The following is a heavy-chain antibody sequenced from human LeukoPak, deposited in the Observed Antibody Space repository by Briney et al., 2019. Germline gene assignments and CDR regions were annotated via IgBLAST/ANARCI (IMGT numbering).Heavy chain of an antibody. CDR1: GYTFTGYY. CDR3: ARSSGSYWIFDN. D-gene: IGHD1-26*01. V-gene: IGHV1-2*02. J-gene: IGHJ4*02. CDR2: INPNSGGT. Sequence: ASVKVSCKASGYTFTGYYMHWVRQAPGQGLEWMGWINPNSGGTNYAQKFQGRVTMTRDTSISTAYMELSRLRSDDTAVYYCARSSGSYWIFDNWGQGTLVTVSS.